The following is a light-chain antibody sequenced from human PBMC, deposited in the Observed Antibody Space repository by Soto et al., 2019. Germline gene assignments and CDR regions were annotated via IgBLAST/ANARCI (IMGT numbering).Light chain of an antibody. CDR2: DAS. V-gene: IGKV3-11*01. CDR3: QQRSNWPRIT. Sequence: EIVLTQSPATLSLSPWEIATLSCRASQSVSSYLAWYQQKPGQAPRLLIYDASNRATGIPARFSGSGSGTDFTLTISSLEPEDFAVYYCQQRSNWPRITFGQGTRVEIK. CDR1: QSVSSY. J-gene: IGKJ5*01.